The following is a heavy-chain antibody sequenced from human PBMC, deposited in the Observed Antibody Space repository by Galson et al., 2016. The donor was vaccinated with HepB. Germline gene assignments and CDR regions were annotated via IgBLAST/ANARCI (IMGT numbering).Heavy chain of an antibody. J-gene: IGHJ2*01. CDR1: GYRFEKHW. CDR2: VYPGDSDT. D-gene: IGHD6-13*01. Sequence: QSGAEVKKPGESLKISCQGSGYRFEKHWIAWVRQMPGKGLEWMGTVYPGDSDTRYSPSFQGQVTISADKSINIAYLQWNSLKASDTAMYFCARLVQELGWYFDLWGRGTLVTVSS. CDR3: ARLVQELGWYFDL. V-gene: IGHV5-51*01.